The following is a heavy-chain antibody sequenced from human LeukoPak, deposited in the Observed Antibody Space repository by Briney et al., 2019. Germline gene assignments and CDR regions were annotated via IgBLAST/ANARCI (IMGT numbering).Heavy chain of an antibody. V-gene: IGHV1-46*03. D-gene: IGHD4-17*01. CDR3: ARAARGDYGDYGGRY. CDR1: GYTFTSYY. CDR2: INPSGGST. Sequence: KPGASVKVSCKASGYTFTSYYMHWVRQAPGQGLEWMGIINPSGGSTSYAQKFQGRVTMTRDTSTSTVYMELSSLRSEDTAVYYCARAARGDYGDYGGRYWGQGTLATVSS. J-gene: IGHJ4*02.